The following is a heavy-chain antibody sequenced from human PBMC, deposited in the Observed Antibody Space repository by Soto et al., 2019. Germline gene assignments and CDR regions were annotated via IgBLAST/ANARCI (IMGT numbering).Heavy chain of an antibody. J-gene: IGHJ4*02. CDR1: RFTFSRYS. CDR3: ARVAY. CDR2: ISSGGNTK. V-gene: IGHV3-21*06. Sequence: EVQLVESGGGLVKPGGSLRLSCVASRFTFSRYSINWFRQAPGKGLEWVSSISSGGNTKSYANSVKGRFTISRDNAKNSLYLEMNSLRPEDTAVYYCARVAYWGQGTLVTVSS.